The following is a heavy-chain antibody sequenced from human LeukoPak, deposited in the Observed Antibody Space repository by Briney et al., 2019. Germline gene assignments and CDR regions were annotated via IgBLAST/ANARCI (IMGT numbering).Heavy chain of an antibody. J-gene: IGHJ4*02. Sequence: GGSLRLSCAASGFTFDDYAMHWVRQAPGKGLEWVSLISWEGDTTYYADSVRGRFTISRDNSKNSLYLQMNSLTADDTAFYYCTRDTDYGSATNYFDHWGQGTLVSVSS. CDR2: ISWEGDTT. CDR1: GFTFDDYA. CDR3: TRDTDYGSATNYFDH. D-gene: IGHD3-10*01. V-gene: IGHV3-43D*04.